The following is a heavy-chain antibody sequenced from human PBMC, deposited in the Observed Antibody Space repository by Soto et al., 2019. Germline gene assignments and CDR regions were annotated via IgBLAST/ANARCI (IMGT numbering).Heavy chain of an antibody. Sequence: GGSLRLSCAASGLTVSNAYMAWVRQAPGMGLEWVSVIYDNGTTYYADSVKGRFTISRDTSTNKLSLQMDSLRAEDTAVYYCVRDSVSANTDWTLRFEYWGQGALVTVS. J-gene: IGHJ4*02. CDR1: GLTVSNAY. CDR3: VRDSVSANTDWTLRFEY. D-gene: IGHD6-19*01. CDR2: IYDNGTT. V-gene: IGHV3-53*01.